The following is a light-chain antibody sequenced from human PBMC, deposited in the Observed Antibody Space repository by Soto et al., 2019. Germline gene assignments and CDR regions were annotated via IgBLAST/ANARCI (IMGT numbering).Light chain of an antibody. V-gene: IGKV3D-20*01. CDR2: DAS. CDR3: QQYGSSQYT. Sequence: EIVLTQSPGTLSLSPGERATLSCGASQSVSFNYLAWYQQKVGLAPRLLIYDASRRATGTPDRFSGSGSGTDFTLNISRLEPEAFAVYVCQQYGSSQYTFGQGTKREIK. CDR1: QSVSFNY. J-gene: IGKJ2*01.